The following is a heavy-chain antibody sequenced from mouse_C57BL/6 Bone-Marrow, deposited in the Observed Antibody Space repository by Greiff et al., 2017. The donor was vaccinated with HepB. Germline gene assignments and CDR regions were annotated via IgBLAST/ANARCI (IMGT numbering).Heavy chain of an antibody. D-gene: IGHD2-2*01. CDR1: GFTFTDYY. CDR2: IRNKANGYTT. V-gene: IGHV7-3*01. J-gene: IGHJ3*01. CDR3: ARYVRGYPWFAY. Sequence: EVKLVESGGGLVQPGGSLSLSCAASGFTFTDYYMSWVRQPPGKALEWLGFIRNKANGYTTEYSASVKGRFTISRDNSQSILYLQMNALRAEDSATYYCARYVRGYPWFAYWGQGTLVTVSA.